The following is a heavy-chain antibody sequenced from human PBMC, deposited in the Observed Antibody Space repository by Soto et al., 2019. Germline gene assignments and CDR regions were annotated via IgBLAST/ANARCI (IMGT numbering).Heavy chain of an antibody. D-gene: IGHD6-6*01. Sequence: GASVKVSCKASGGTFSSYTISWVRQAPGQGLEWMGRIIPILGIANYAQKFQGRVTITADKSTSTAYMELSSLRSEDTAVYYCARDRAARQKGFDYWGQGTLVTVSS. J-gene: IGHJ4*02. CDR2: IIPILGIA. V-gene: IGHV1-69*04. CDR3: ARDRAARQKGFDY. CDR1: GGTFSSYT.